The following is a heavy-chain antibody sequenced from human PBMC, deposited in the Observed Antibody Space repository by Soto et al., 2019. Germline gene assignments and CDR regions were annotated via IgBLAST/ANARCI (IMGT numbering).Heavy chain of an antibody. Sequence: QVQLEQSGAEVKKPGSSVKVSCKASGGTFRNSAISWVRQAPGQGLEWMGGIMPIFRTPDYSQKFQGRVTITAHESTSTAYIELSGLRSDDTAVYYCARDNDRPQLGEYYYYILDVWGQGTTVTVSS. J-gene: IGHJ6*02. D-gene: IGHD1-1*01. CDR3: ARDNDRPQLGEYYYYILDV. V-gene: IGHV1-69*12. CDR1: GGTFRNSA. CDR2: IMPIFRTP.